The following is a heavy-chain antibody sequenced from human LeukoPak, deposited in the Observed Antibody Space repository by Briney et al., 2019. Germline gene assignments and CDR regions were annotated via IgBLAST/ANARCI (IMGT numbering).Heavy chain of an antibody. Sequence: GGSLRLSCAASGFNFANHAMSWVRQTPGKGLEWVSAISGGGDITYYADSVRGRFTISRDNSKDTLFLQLHSLRPGDTAVYYCVREDTPATANYWGQGTLVTISS. CDR1: GFNFANHA. D-gene: IGHD2-21*02. CDR2: ISGGGDIT. J-gene: IGHJ4*02. CDR3: VREDTPATANY. V-gene: IGHV3-23*01.